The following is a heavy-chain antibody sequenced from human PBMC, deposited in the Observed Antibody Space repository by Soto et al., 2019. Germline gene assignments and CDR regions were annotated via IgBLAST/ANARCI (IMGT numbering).Heavy chain of an antibody. J-gene: IGHJ4*02. V-gene: IGHV1-69*08. CDR3: AREAASFYIS. Sequence: QVQLMQSGAEMKKPGSSVKVSCKASGDTFSDNTISWVRQVHGQGLEWMGRFIPVVDITNYAQKFQGRITITADKSTKTTYMELSNLRSEDTAVYYCAREAASFYISWGQGTLVTVSS. D-gene: IGHD3-10*01. CDR2: FIPVVDIT. CDR1: GDTFSDNT.